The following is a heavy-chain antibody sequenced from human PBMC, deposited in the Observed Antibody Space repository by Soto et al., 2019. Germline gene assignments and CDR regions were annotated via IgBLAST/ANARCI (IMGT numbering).Heavy chain of an antibody. D-gene: IGHD3-10*01. V-gene: IGHV3-15*01. CDR3: TTLVITMVRGGDFDY. CDR1: GFTFSNAW. J-gene: IGHJ4*02. CDR2: IKSKTDGGTT. Sequence: EVQLVESGGGLVKPGGSLRLSCAASGFTFSNAWMSWVRQAPGKGLEWVGRIKSKTDGGTTDYAAPVKGRFTISRDDSKNTLYLQMNSLKTEDTAVYYCTTLVITMVRGGDFDYWGQGTLVTVSS.